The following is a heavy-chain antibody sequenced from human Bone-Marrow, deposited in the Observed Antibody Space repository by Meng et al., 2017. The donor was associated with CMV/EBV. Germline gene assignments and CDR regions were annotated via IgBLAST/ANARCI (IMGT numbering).Heavy chain of an antibody. Sequence: SETLSLTCTVSGGSVSSGSYYWSWIRQPPGKGLEWIGYIYYSGSTNYNPSLKSRVTISVDTSKNQFSLKLSSVTAADTAVYYCARGGSSGSGGFDYWGQGTLVTVSS. D-gene: IGHD6-19*01. V-gene: IGHV4-61*01. CDR2: IYYSGST. CDR3: ARGGSSGSGGFDY. CDR1: GGSVSSGSYY. J-gene: IGHJ4*02.